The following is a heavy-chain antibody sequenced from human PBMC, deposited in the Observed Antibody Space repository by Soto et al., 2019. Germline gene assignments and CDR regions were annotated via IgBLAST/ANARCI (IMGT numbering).Heavy chain of an antibody. CDR1: GGSISGYY. CDR3: ARQRRDFDY. Sequence: QVQLHESGPGLVKPSETLSLTCTVSGGSISGYYWSWIRQPPGKGLQWIGYIYSSGSTNYNPSLKSRVTISVDTSKNLFSLNLSSVTAADTAVYYCARQRRDFDYWGQGSLVTVSS. CDR2: IYSSGST. V-gene: IGHV4-59*08. J-gene: IGHJ4*02.